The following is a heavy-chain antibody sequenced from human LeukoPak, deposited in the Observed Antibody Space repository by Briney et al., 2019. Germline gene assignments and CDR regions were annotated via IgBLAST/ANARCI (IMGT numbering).Heavy chain of an antibody. Sequence: PGGSLRLSCAASGFTFSDYYMSWVRQAPGKGLEWVSAISGSGGSTYYADSVKGRFTISRDNSKNTLYLQMNSLRAEDTAVYYCAKDRSVLLWFGESLDWGQGTLVTVSS. J-gene: IGHJ4*02. CDR2: ISGSGGST. D-gene: IGHD3-10*01. V-gene: IGHV3-23*01. CDR1: GFTFSDYY. CDR3: AKDRSVLLWFGESLD.